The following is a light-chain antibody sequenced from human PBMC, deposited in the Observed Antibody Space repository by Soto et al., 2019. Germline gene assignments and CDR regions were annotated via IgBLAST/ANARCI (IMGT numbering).Light chain of an antibody. V-gene: IGKV3-20*01. CDR3: QQYGSSPLFT. CDR1: QSVSSSY. CDR2: GAS. J-gene: IGKJ3*01. Sequence: EIVLTQSPGTLSLSPGERATLSCRASQSVSSSYLAWYQQKPGQAPRLLIYGASSRATGIPDRFSGSGSGTDYTLTISRLEPEDFEVDYCQQYGSSPLFTFGPGTKVYIK.